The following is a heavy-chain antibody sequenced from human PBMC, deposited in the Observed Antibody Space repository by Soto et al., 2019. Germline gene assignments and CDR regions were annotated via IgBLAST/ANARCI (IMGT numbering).Heavy chain of an antibody. CDR2: IYYSGST. CDR3: ATRLTNYYGSGSYYNHYYYGMDV. Sequence: PSETLSLTCTVSGGSISSSSYYWGWIRQPPGKGLEWIGSIYYSGSTYYNPSLKSRVTISVDTSKNQFSLKLSSVTAADTAVYYCATRLTNYYGSGSYYNHYYYGMDVWGQGTTVT. CDR1: GGSISSSSYY. D-gene: IGHD3-10*01. J-gene: IGHJ6*02. V-gene: IGHV4-39*01.